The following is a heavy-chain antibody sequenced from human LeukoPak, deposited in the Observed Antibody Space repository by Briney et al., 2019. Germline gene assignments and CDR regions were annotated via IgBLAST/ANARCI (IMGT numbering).Heavy chain of an antibody. CDR2: ISSSSSYI. CDR3: ARDVGGKATIGNPIDY. J-gene: IGHJ4*02. Sequence: GGSLRLSCAASGFTFSSYSMNWVRQAPGKGLEWVSSISSSSSYIYYADSVKGRFTISRDNAKNSLYLQMNSLRAEDTAVYYCARDVGGKATIGNPIDYWGQGTLVTVSS. CDR1: GFTFSSYS. V-gene: IGHV3-21*04. D-gene: IGHD5-24*01.